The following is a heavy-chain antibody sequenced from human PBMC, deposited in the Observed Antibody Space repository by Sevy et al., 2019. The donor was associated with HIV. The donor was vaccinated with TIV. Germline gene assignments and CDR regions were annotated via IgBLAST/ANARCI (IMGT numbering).Heavy chain of an antibody. D-gene: IGHD1-1*01. V-gene: IGHV6-1*01. CDR2: TYYRAKWSN. CDR3: ARGDELNSYYYGMDV. J-gene: IGHJ6*02. Sequence: SQTLSLTCAISGDRVSSSRAAWNWFRQPPSRGLDWLGRTYYRAKWSNNYAVSVKSRVTINPDTSENQFSLHLNSVTPEDTAVYFCARGDELNSYYYGMDVWGQGTTVTVSS. CDR1: GDRVSSSRAA.